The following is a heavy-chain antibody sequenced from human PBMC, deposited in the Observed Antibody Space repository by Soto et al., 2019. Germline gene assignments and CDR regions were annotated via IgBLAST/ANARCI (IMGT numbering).Heavy chain of an antibody. CDR2: IDPSDSYT. Sequence: EVQLVQSGAEVKKPGESLRISCKDSGYSFTTYWISWVRQMPRKGLEWMGRIDPSDSYTNYSPSFQGHVTISADKYITTAYLQWSSLKASDTAMYYCARGFGVRGVISWFDPWGQGTLVTVSS. J-gene: IGHJ5*02. V-gene: IGHV5-10-1*01. D-gene: IGHD3-10*01. CDR1: GYSFTTYW. CDR3: ARGFGVRGVISWFDP.